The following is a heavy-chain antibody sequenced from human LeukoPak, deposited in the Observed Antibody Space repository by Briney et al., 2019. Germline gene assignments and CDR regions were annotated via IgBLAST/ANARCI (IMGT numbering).Heavy chain of an antibody. D-gene: IGHD5-18*01. V-gene: IGHV1-69*13. CDR2: IIPIFGTA. J-gene: IGHJ6*03. Sequence: SVKVSCKASGGTFSSYAISWVRQAPGQGLEWMGGIIPIFGTANYAQKFQGRVTITADESTSTAYMELSSLRSEDTAVYYCARTTEGGYSYGYFYYYYMDVWGKGTTVTISS. CDR1: GGTFSSYA. CDR3: ARTTEGGYSYGYFYYYYMDV.